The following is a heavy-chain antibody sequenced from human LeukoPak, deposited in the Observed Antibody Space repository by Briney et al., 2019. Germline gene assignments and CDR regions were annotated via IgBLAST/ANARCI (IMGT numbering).Heavy chain of an antibody. J-gene: IGHJ6*03. CDR3: ARDGIAADYYYYYYMDV. V-gene: IGHV3-30*01. CDR2: ISYDGSNK. CDR1: GFTFSSYA. Sequence: GGYLRLSCAASGFTFSSYAMHWVRQAPGKGLEWVAVISYDGSNKYYADSVKGRFTISRDNSKDTLYLQMNSLRAEDTAVYYCARDGIAADYYYYYYMDVWGKGTTVTVSS. D-gene: IGHD6-13*01.